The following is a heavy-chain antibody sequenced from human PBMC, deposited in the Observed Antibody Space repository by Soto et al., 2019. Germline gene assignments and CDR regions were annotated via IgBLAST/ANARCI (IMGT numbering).Heavy chain of an antibody. V-gene: IGHV3-23*01. CDR1: GFTFSSDA. Sequence: GGSLRLSCAASGFTFSSDAMSWFRQAPVKGLEWVSAISGSGGSTYYADSVKGRFTISRDNSKNTLYLQMNSLRAEDTAVYYCAKDYSSSHRDAFDIWGQGTMVTVSS. CDR3: AKDYSSSHRDAFDI. CDR2: ISGSGGST. D-gene: IGHD6-6*01. J-gene: IGHJ3*02.